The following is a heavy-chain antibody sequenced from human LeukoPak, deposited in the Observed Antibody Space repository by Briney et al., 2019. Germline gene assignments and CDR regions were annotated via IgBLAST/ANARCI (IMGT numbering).Heavy chain of an antibody. Sequence: QAGGSLRLSCAASGFTFRSYEMNWVRQAPGKGLEWISYISTSGGTMYYADSVKGRFTISRDNAKNSLYLHMNSLRAEDTAVYYCARDSTFARESGSQLFDYWGQGTLVTVSS. CDR2: ISTSGGTM. J-gene: IGHJ4*02. D-gene: IGHD3-10*01. V-gene: IGHV3-48*03. CDR3: ARDSTFARESGSQLFDY. CDR1: GFTFRSYE.